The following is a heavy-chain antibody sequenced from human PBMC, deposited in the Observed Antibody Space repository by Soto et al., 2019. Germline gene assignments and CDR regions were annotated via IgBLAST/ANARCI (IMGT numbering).Heavy chain of an antibody. V-gene: IGHV3-74*01. Sequence: EVQLVESGGGIVQPGGSLRLSCAASGFTFSSFWMHWVRQAPGKGLVWVSRISGDGNNAVYADSVKGRFTVSRDNAKNTLDLQMTSLTTDDTYLYYCVRNRGELLRAGVDFWGPGIMVTVSS. CDR2: ISGDGNNA. D-gene: IGHD3-10*01. CDR3: VRNRGELLRAGVDF. J-gene: IGHJ4*02. CDR1: GFTFSSFW.